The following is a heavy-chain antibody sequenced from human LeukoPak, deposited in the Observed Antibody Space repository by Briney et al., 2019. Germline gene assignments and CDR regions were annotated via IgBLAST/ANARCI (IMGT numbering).Heavy chain of an antibody. V-gene: IGHV3-64*02. D-gene: IGHD3-16*02. CDR1: GFIFNSYA. CDR2: ITSSGNNI. J-gene: IGHJ4*02. CDR3: TRSPGYDYVWGSFRADY. Sequence: PGGSLRLSCAASGFIFNSYAMHWVRQAPGRGLEYVSAITSSGNNIFYADSVKGRFTISRDNSKNTLYLQMGSLRAEDTAVYYCTRSPGYDYVWGSFRADYWGQGTLVTVSS.